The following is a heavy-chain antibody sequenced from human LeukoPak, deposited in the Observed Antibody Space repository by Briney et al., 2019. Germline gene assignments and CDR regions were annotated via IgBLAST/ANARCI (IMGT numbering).Heavy chain of an antibody. Sequence: GGSLRLSCAASGFTFSSYGMHWVHQAPGKGLEWVAVISYDGSNKYYADSVKGRFTISRDNSKNTLYLQMNSLRAEDTAVYYCAKDRSPNLVGATNYWGQGTLVTVSS. V-gene: IGHV3-30*18. J-gene: IGHJ4*02. CDR2: ISYDGSNK. D-gene: IGHD1-26*01. CDR1: GFTFSSYG. CDR3: AKDRSPNLVGATNY.